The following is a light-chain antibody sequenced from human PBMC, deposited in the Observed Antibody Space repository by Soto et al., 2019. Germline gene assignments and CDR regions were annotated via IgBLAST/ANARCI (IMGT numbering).Light chain of an antibody. CDR1: SSDVGGYNY. Sequence: QSVLTQPASVSGSPGQSITISCTGTSSDVGGYNYVSWYQQHPGKAPKLMIYEVSNRPSGVSNRFSGSKSGNTASLTISGLQAEDEADYYCSSYTSGSTLGVFGGGTQLTVL. V-gene: IGLV2-14*01. CDR2: EVS. J-gene: IGLJ3*02. CDR3: SSYTSGSTLGV.